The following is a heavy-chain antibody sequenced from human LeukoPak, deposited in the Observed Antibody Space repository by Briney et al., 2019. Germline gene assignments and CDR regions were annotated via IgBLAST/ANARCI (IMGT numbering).Heavy chain of an antibody. CDR2: ISGSGSGGST. CDR1: GFTSSSSA. V-gene: IGHV3-23*01. Sequence: GVLRLSCAASGFTSSSSAMSWVRQAPGKGLEWVSSISGSGSGGSTYYADSVKGRFTISRDNSKNTLYLQMNSLGAEDTAVYYCAKSGYNRFDYWGQGTLVTVSS. D-gene: IGHD5-24*01. J-gene: IGHJ4*02. CDR3: AKSGYNRFDY.